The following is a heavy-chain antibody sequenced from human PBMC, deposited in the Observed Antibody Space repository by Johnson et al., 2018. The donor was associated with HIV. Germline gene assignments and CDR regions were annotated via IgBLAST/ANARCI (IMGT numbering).Heavy chain of an antibody. CDR2: INRDGSEK. CDR3: ARGIAVSNWVDI. J-gene: IGHJ3*02. D-gene: IGHD6-19*01. Sequence: LVESGGGLVQPGGSLRLSCAASGFTFSSYWMSWVRQAPGKGLAWVTNINRDGSEKYYADSVKGRFTISRDNSKNTLYLQMNSLRAEDTAVYYCARGIAVSNWVDIWGQGTMVTVSS. CDR1: GFTFSSYW. V-gene: IGHV3-7*02.